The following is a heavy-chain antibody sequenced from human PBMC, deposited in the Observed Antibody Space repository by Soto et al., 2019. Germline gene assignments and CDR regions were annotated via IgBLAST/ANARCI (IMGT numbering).Heavy chain of an antibody. Sequence: SENLSLTCNLSGGSFHNFYWLWIRQPPGKGLEWVGHVHYSGSTNYSPSLNSRATISLDTSKSQLSLKLRSVTAADTAMYFCARGVDYYATSGYFSFDSCGQGIPVTVSS. CDR1: GGSFHNFY. J-gene: IGHJ4*02. D-gene: IGHD3-16*01. V-gene: IGHV4-59*01. CDR2: VHYSGST. CDR3: ARGVDYYATSGYFSFDS.